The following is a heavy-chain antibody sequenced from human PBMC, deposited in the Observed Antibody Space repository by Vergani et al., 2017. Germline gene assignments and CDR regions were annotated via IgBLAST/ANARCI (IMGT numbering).Heavy chain of an antibody. D-gene: IGHD5-18*01. J-gene: IGHJ4*02. CDR2: ISAYNANT. CDR1: GYTFTKFG. V-gene: IGHV1-18*01. CDR3: ARGGGQTALDL. Sequence: QVQLVQSGAEVKKPGSSVKVSCKASGYTFTKFGITWVRQAPGQGLQWMGWISAYNANTNFAQKLQGRVFMTTDTSTRTAYMELRSLRSDDTAVYYCARGGGQTALDLWGQGTLVTVSS.